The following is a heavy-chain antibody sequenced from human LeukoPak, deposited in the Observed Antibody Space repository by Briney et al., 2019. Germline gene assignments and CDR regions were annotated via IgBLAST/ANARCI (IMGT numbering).Heavy chain of an antibody. Sequence: GGSLRLSCAASGFTFSNYWMSWVRQAPGRGLEWVANIKQDGSEKYYVDSVKGRFTISRDNAKNSLYLQMNSLRAEDTAVYYCARLGDSSGYYDYWGQGTLATVSS. V-gene: IGHV3-7*04. CDR1: GFTFSNYW. CDR2: IKQDGSEK. CDR3: ARLGDSSGYYDY. D-gene: IGHD3-22*01. J-gene: IGHJ4*02.